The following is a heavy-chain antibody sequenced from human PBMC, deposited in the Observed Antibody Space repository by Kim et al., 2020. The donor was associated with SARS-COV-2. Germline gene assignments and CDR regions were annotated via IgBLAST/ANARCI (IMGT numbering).Heavy chain of an antibody. J-gene: IGHJ6*02. D-gene: IGHD6-13*01. CDR1: GFTFGDYT. Sequence: GGSLRLSCTASGFTFGDYTMSWVRQAPGKGLEWVGFIRSKTYGGTTEDAASVKGRFTISRDDSKSIAYLQMNSLKIEDTAVYYCSRSGKSGIAAAVYYYLGMDVWGQGTTVTVSS. CDR3: SRSGKSGIAAAVYYYLGMDV. CDR2: IRSKTYGGTT. V-gene: IGHV3-49*04.